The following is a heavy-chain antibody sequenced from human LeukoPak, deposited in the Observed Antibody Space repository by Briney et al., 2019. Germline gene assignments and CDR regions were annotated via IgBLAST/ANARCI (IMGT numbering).Heavy chain of an antibody. Sequence: SETLSLTCTVSGGSMTGYYWNWIRQPPGKGLEWVGYVHSNGRTTSSPSVRSRLSMSVDASKNEFSLRVNPVIAADTAVYYCARWGGEPHLPFDYWGQGILVSASS. V-gene: IGHV4-59*01. J-gene: IGHJ4*02. CDR2: VHSNGRT. D-gene: IGHD3-16*01. CDR1: GGSMTGYY. CDR3: ARWGGEPHLPFDY.